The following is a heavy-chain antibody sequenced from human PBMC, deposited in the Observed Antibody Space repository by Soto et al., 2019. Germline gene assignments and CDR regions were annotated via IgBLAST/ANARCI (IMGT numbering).Heavy chain of an antibody. CDR2: IYYSGST. J-gene: IGHJ4*02. CDR3: ARALTGTTDY. Sequence: SETLSLTCTVSGGSISSYYWSWIRQPPGKGLEWIGYIYYSGSTNYNPSLRSRVTISVDTSKNQFSLKLSSVTAADTAVYYCARALTGTTDYWGQGTLVTVSS. CDR1: GGSISSYY. V-gene: IGHV4-59*01. D-gene: IGHD1-7*01.